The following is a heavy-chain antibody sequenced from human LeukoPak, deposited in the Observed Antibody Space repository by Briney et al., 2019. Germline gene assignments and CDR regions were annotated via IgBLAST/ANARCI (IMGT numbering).Heavy chain of an antibody. Sequence: GGSLRLSCAASGFTVSTNYMSWVRQAPGKGLEWVSVIYSGGSTYYADSVKGRFTISRDNAKNSLYLQMNSLRVEDTAVYYCARGGYSGYEYDYWGQGTLVTVSS. D-gene: IGHD5-12*01. CDR1: GFTVSTNY. CDR3: ARGGYSGYEYDY. V-gene: IGHV3-66*01. J-gene: IGHJ4*02. CDR2: IYSGGST.